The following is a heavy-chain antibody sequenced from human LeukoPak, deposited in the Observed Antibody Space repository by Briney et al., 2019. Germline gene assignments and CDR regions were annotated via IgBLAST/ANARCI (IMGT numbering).Heavy chain of an antibody. Sequence: PSETLSLTCAVYGGSFSGYYWSWIRQPPGKGLEWIGEINHSGSTNYNPFLKSRVTISVDTSKNQFSLKLSSVTAADTAVYYCARGVYCSGGSCYEDYWGQGTLVTVSS. CDR1: GGSFSGYY. D-gene: IGHD2-15*01. V-gene: IGHV4-34*01. CDR3: ARGVYCSGGSCYEDY. J-gene: IGHJ4*02. CDR2: INHSGST.